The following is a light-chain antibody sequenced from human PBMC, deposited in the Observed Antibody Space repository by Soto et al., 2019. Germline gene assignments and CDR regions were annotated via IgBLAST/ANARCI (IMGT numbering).Light chain of an antibody. CDR3: QQYDSSTPT. CDR2: GAS. Sequence: EIVLTQSPDTLSLSPGERATLSCRASQSVSSSYLAWYQQKPGQAPRLLIYGASSRATGIPDRFSGSGSGTDFALTISRLEPEDFAVYYCQQYDSSTPTFGQGTKLEIK. V-gene: IGKV3-20*01. CDR1: QSVSSSY. J-gene: IGKJ2*01.